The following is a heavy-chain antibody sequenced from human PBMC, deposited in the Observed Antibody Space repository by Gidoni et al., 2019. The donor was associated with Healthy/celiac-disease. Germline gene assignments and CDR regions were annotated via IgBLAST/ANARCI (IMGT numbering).Heavy chain of an antibody. Sequence: ELQLVESGGVVVQPGGSLRLSCAASGFTFDDYTMHWVRQAPGKGLEWVSLISWDGGSTYYADSVKGRFTISRDNSKNSLYLQMNSLRTEDTALYYCAKGIAVADIVDYWGQGTLVTVSS. CDR3: AKGIAVADIVDY. CDR1: GFTFDDYT. V-gene: IGHV3-43*01. J-gene: IGHJ4*02. D-gene: IGHD6-19*01. CDR2: ISWDGGST.